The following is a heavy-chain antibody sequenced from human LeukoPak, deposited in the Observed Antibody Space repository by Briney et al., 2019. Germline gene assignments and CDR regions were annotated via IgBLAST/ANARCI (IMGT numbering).Heavy chain of an antibody. D-gene: IGHD3-9*01. V-gene: IGHV1-2*02. CDR1: GYTFTGYY. CDR3: ARVYYDILTGYVHDY. Sequence: ASVKVSCKASGYTFTGYYMHWVRQAPGQGPEWMGWINPNSGGTNYAQKFQGRVTMTRDTSISTAYMELSRLRSDDTAVYYCARVYYDILTGYVHDYWGQGTLVTVSS. CDR2: INPNSGGT. J-gene: IGHJ4*02.